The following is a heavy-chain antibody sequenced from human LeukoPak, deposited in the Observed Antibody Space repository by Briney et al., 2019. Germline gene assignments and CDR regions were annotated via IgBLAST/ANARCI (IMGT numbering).Heavy chain of an antibody. D-gene: IGHD1-26*01. Sequence: GGSLRLSCAASGFTFRSYAMAWVRQAPGKGLEWVGRIKSKADGGTTDYAASVKGRFTISRDNSENTLQMNSLKTEDTAVYYCTTEYEGSGSAFDIWGQGTMVTVSS. CDR3: TTEYEGSGSAFDI. J-gene: IGHJ3*02. V-gene: IGHV3-15*01. CDR2: IKSKADGGTT. CDR1: GFTFRSYA.